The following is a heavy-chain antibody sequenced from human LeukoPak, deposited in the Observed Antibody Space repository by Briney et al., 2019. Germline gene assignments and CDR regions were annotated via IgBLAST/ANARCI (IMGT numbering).Heavy chain of an antibody. CDR1: GGSISSGGYY. V-gene: IGHV4-31*03. J-gene: IGHJ4*02. CDR2: IYYSGST. CDR3: ARNYYFDY. Sequence: SVTLSLTCTVSGGSISSGGYYWSWIRQHPGKGLEWIGYIYYSGSTYHNPSLKSRVTISVDTSKNQFSLKLSSVTAADTAIYYCARNYYFDYWGQGTLVTVSS.